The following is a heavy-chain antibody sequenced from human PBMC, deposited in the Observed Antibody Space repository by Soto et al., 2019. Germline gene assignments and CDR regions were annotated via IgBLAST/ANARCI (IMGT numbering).Heavy chain of an antibody. Sequence: ASVKVSCKASGYTFTSYGISWVRQAPGQGLEWMGWISAYNGNTNYAQKLQGRVTMTTDTSTSTAYMELRSLRSDDTAVYYCARGGHCSGGSCYSQYYYYGMDVWGQGTTVTVS. V-gene: IGHV1-18*01. J-gene: IGHJ6*02. CDR1: GYTFTSYG. D-gene: IGHD2-15*01. CDR2: ISAYNGNT. CDR3: ARGGHCSGGSCYSQYYYYGMDV.